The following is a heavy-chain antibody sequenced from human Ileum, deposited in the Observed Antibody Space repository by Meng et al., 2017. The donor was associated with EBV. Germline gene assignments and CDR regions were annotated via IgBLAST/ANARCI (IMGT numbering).Heavy chain of an antibody. CDR2: IYHSGRT. CDR3: ARDFGPHQLWY. CDR1: GGSTSSSNW. J-gene: IGHJ4*02. D-gene: IGHD3-16*01. V-gene: IGHV4-4*02. Sequence: AHLQSLGPVLVTPSGTLSLTCAVSGGSTSSSNWWRWVRQPPGKGLEWIGEIYHSGRTNYNPSLKSRVTISVDKSKNQFSLKLSSVTAADTAVYYCARDFGPHQLWYWGQGTLVTVSS.